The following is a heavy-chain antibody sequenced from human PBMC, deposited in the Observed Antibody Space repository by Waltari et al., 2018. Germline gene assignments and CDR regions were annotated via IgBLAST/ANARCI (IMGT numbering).Heavy chain of an antibody. CDR3: ARVYYDSSGYAYFDY. J-gene: IGHJ4*02. CDR2: ISSSSTI. Sequence: EVQLVESGGGLVQPGGSLRLSCAASGFTFSSYSMNWVRQAPGKGMEGVSYISSSSTIYYADAVKGRFTISRDNAKNSLYLQMNSLRAEDTAVYYCARVYYDSSGYAYFDYWGQGTLVTVSS. CDR1: GFTFSSYS. V-gene: IGHV3-48*01. D-gene: IGHD3-22*01.